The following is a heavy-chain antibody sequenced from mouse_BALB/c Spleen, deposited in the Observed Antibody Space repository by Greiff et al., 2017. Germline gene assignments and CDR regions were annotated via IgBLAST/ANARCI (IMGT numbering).Heavy chain of an antibody. D-gene: IGHD2-3*01. J-gene: IGHJ2*01. V-gene: IGHV5-12-2*01. CDR3: ARHDGYYDY. CDR1: GFTFSSYT. CDR2: ISNGGGST. Sequence: EVKLMESGGGLVQPGGSLKLSCAASGFTFSSYTMSWVRQTPEKRLEWVAYISNGGGSTYYPDTVKGRFTISRDNAKNTLYLQMSSLKSEDTAMYYCARHDGYYDYWGQGTTLTVSS.